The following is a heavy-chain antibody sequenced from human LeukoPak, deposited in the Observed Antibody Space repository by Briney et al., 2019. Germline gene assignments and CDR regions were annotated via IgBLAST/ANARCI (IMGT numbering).Heavy chain of an antibody. V-gene: IGHV3-23*01. Sequence: GGSVRLSCGASGFTFDDYGMSWVRHAPGGGREWVSCISGSGGNNYYADTVQVRFTIYKDNYKHTLPLKINSLRADATALYYCAKGTGINHFHWFDPWGQGTLVTVSS. CDR1: GFTFDDYG. J-gene: IGHJ5*02. D-gene: IGHD3/OR15-3a*01. CDR2: ISGSGGNN. CDR3: AKGTGINHFHWFDP.